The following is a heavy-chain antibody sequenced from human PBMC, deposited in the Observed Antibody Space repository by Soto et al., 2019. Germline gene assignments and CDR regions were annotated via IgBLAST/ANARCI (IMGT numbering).Heavy chain of an antibody. J-gene: IGHJ4*02. Sequence: GGSLRLSCAASGFTFSDSAMHWVRQASGKGPEWVGRIRSKVNTYATAYAASVKGRFTISRDDSMNTTYLQMNSLKTEDTAVYYCTRSRDWTAMDPLDYWGQGTLVTVSS. CDR2: IRSKVNTYAT. D-gene: IGHD5-18*01. CDR1: GFTFSDSA. CDR3: TRSRDWTAMDPLDY. V-gene: IGHV3-73*01.